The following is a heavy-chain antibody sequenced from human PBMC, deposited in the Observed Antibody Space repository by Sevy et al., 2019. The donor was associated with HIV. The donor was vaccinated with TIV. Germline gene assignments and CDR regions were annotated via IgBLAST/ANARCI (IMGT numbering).Heavy chain of an antibody. V-gene: IGHV3-30-3*01. CDR1: GFTFSSYA. CDR3: ARDGDCYDSSGYYSGRGDAFDI. CDR2: ISYDGSNK. J-gene: IGHJ3*02. D-gene: IGHD3-22*01. Sequence: GSLRLSCAASGFTFSSYAMHWVRQAPGKGLEWVAVISYDGSNKYYADSVKGRFTISRDNSKNTLYLQMNSLRAEDTAVYYCARDGDCYDSSGYYSGRGDAFDIWGQGTMVTVSS.